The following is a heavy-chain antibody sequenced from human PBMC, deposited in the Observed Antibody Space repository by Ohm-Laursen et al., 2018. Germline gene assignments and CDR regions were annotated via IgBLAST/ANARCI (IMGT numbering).Heavy chain of an antibody. D-gene: IGHD2-8*01. J-gene: IGHJ6*02. Sequence: SLRLSCTAPGFTFSSYAMSWVRQAPGKGLEWVSAISGSGGSTYYADSVKGRFIISRDNSKNTLYLQMNSLRAEDTAVYYCAKDGMRQSYYGMDVWGQGTTVTVSS. CDR2: ISGSGGST. CDR1: GFTFSSYA. CDR3: AKDGMRQSYYGMDV. V-gene: IGHV3-23*01.